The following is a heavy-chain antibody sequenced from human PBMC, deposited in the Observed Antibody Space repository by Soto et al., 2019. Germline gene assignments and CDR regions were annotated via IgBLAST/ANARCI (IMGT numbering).Heavy chain of an antibody. J-gene: IGHJ4*02. V-gene: IGHV3-23*01. CDR3: AKAGHPLYDSSGYYYVPFDY. CDR1: GFTFSSYT. D-gene: IGHD3-22*01. Sequence: GGSLRLSCAASGFTFSSYTMSWVRQAPGKGLEWVSAISGSGGSTYYADSVKGRFTISRDNSKNTLYLQMNSLRAEDTAVYYCAKAGHPLYDSSGYYYVPFDYWGQGTLVTVSS. CDR2: ISGSGGST.